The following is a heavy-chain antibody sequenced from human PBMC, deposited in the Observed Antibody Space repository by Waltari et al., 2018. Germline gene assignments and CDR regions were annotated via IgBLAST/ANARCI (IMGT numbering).Heavy chain of an antibody. D-gene: IGHD2-15*01. J-gene: IGHJ4*02. CDR2: IYHTGDT. Sequence: QVQLQESGPGLVKPSGTLSLTCTVSGYSVKNNYYWGWIRQPPGEGLEWIGTIYHTGDTYYHPTLKSGSSISVDTSKNQFSLRLGSVTAAGTAVYYCAGGVPRAANDYWGQGTLVTVSS. CDR1: GYSVKNNYY. V-gene: IGHV4-38-2*02. CDR3: AGGVPRAANDY.